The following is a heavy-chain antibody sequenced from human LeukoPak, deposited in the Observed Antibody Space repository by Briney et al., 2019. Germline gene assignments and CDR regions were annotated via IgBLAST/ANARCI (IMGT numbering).Heavy chain of an antibody. CDR2: INQDGGEK. CDR1: GFTFSSYW. J-gene: IGHJ4*02. V-gene: IGHV3-7*03. Sequence: GGSLRLSCAASGFTFSSYWMSWVRQAPGKGLEWVANINQDGGEKYCVDSVKGRFTISRDNAKNSLYLQMNSLRAKDTALYYCARDKESGDSYFDSWGQGTLVTVSS. CDR3: ARDKESGDSYFDS. D-gene: IGHD7-27*01.